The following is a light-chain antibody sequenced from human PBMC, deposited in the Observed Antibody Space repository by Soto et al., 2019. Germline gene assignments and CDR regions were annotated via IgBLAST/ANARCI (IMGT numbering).Light chain of an antibody. Sequence: DIQMTQCPSTLSLSLGDRVTITCRASQTISSWLAWYQQKPGKAPKLLIYKASTLKSGVPSRFSGSGSGTEFTLTISSLQPDDFATYYCQHYNSYSEAFGQGTKV. CDR1: QTISSW. CDR2: KAS. CDR3: QHYNSYSEA. V-gene: IGKV1-5*03. J-gene: IGKJ1*01.